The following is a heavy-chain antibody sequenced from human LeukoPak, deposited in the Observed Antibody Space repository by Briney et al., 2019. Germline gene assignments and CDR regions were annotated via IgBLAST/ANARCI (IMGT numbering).Heavy chain of an antibody. J-gene: IGHJ3*02. CDR2: INTNTGNP. Sequence: ASLKVSCKTSGYIFTSYGINWVRQAPGQGLEWMGWINTNTGNPTYAQGFTGRFVFSLDTSVSTAYLQISSLKAEDTAVYYCARSLAAAGTGFHIWGQGTMVTVSS. CDR1: GYIFTSYG. D-gene: IGHD6-13*01. V-gene: IGHV7-4-1*02. CDR3: ARSLAAAGTGFHI.